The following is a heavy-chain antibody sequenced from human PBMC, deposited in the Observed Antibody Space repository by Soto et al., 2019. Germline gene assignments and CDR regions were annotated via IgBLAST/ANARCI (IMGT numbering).Heavy chain of an antibody. J-gene: IGHJ3*02. D-gene: IGHD2-15*01. CDR2: IYYSGST. V-gene: IGHV4-59*01. CDR1: GGSISSYY. CDR3: ARGGGGDAFDI. Sequence: QVQLQESGPGLVKPSETLSLTCTVSGGSISSYYWSWIRQPPGKGLEWIGYIYYSGSTNYNPSLKSRVTISVDTSKNQFSLKLSSVTAADTAVYYCARGGGGDAFDIWGQGTMVIVSS.